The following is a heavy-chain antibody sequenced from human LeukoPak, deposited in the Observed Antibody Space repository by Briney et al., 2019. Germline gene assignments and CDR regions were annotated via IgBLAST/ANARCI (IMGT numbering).Heavy chain of an antibody. CDR2: ISYDGSNK. V-gene: IGHV3-30-3*01. D-gene: IGHD2-21*01. J-gene: IGHJ6*02. CDR1: GFTFSSYA. Sequence: GRSLRLSCAASGFTFSSYAMHWVRQAPGKGLEWGAVISYDGSNKYYADSVKGRFTISRDNSKNTLYLKMNSLRAEDTAVYYCAREYRSHYSPYYYGMDVWGQGTTVTVSS. CDR3: AREYRSHYSPYYYGMDV.